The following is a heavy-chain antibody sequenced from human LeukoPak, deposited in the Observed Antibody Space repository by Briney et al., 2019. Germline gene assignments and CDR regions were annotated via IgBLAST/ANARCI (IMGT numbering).Heavy chain of an antibody. CDR3: ARAIGKDYFDY. J-gene: IGHJ4*02. CDR2: INAGNGNT. CDR1: GYTFTSYA. D-gene: IGHD2-21*01. Sequence: ASVKVSCKASGYTFTSYAMHWVRQAPGQRLEWMGWINAGNGNTKYSQKFQGRVTITRNTSISTAYMELSSLRSEDTAVYYCARAIGKDYFDYWGQGTLVTVSS. V-gene: IGHV1-3*01.